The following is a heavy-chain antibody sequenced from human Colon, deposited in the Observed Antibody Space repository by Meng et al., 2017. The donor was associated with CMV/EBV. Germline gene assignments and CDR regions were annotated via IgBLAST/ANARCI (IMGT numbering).Heavy chain of an antibody. V-gene: IGHV3-48*03. Sequence: SCKASGGTFSSYAMHWVRQAPGKGLEWVSYISSSGSTIYYADSVKGRFTISRDNAKNSLYLQMNSLRAEDTAVYYCARDSPFGVVIWDYYYGMDVWGQGTTVTVSS. J-gene: IGHJ6*02. CDR3: ARDSPFGVVIWDYYYGMDV. CDR2: ISSSGSTI. D-gene: IGHD3-3*01. CDR1: GGTFSSYA.